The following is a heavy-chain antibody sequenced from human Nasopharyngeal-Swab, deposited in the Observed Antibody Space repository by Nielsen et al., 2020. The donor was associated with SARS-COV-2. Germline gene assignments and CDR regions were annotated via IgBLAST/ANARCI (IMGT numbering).Heavy chain of an antibody. CDR3: ARARGAYGDYYYYYYTDV. Sequence: SCAISGDSVSSSSAAWNWIRQSPSRGLEWLGRTYYRPKWYNDYAVSVKSRITINPDTSKNQFSLHLNSVTPEDTAVYYCARARGAYGDYYYYYYTDVWGKGTTVTVSS. CDR1: GDSVSSSSAA. J-gene: IGHJ6*03. CDR2: TYYRPKWYN. V-gene: IGHV6-1*01. D-gene: IGHD4-17*01.